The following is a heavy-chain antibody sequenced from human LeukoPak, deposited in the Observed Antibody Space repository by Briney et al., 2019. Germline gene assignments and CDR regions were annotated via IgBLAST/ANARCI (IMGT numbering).Heavy chain of an antibody. CDR2: TDHSGRT. CDR1: GGSSSSSNW. J-gene: IGHJ6*01. Sequence: SGTLSLTCAVSGGSSSSSNWGNWVRQPPGKGLEWIGETDHSGRTNYNPSLKSRVTISVDRSKNQISLKLSSVTAADTAVYYCASKEYYYYGMDVWGQGTTVTVSS. CDR3: ASKEYYYYGMDV. V-gene: IGHV4-4*02.